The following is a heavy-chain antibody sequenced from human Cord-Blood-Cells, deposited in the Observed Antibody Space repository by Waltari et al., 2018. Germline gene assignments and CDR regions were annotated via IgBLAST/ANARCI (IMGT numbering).Heavy chain of an antibody. J-gene: IGHJ5*02. CDR2: INHSGST. Sequence: QVQLQQWGAGPLKPSETLSLTCAVYGGSFSGYYWSWIRQPPGRGLEWIGEINHSGSTNYNPSLKSRVTISVDTSKNQFSLKLSSVTAADTAVYYCARHGMAPNWFDPWGQGTLVTVSS. CDR3: ARHGMAPNWFDP. D-gene: IGHD1-26*01. CDR1: GGSFSGYY. V-gene: IGHV4-34*01.